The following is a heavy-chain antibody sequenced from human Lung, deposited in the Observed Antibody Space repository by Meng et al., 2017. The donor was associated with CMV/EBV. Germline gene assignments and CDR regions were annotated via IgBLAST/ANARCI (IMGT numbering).Heavy chain of an antibody. J-gene: IGHJ5*02. V-gene: IGHV1-46*01. D-gene: IGHD6-13*01. Sequence: ASXXVSXKASGYTFTSSYMNWVRQAPGQGLEWMGIINPTGGGTSYAQKFQGRVTMTRDTSTSTVYMELSSLRSEDTAVYYCARDHPPQSSSPPGVNWFDPWGQGXLVTVSS. CDR2: INPTGGGT. CDR1: GYTFTSSY. CDR3: ARDHPPQSSSPPGVNWFDP.